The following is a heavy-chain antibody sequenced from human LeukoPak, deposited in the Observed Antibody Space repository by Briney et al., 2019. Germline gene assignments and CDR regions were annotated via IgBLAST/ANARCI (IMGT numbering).Heavy chain of an antibody. CDR2: IIPIFGTA. CDR1: GGTFSSYA. V-gene: IGHV1-69*13. CDR3: ARAGYTAMGPFDY. J-gene: IGHJ4*02. D-gene: IGHD5-18*01. Sequence: GASVKVSFKASGGTFSSYAISWVRQAPGQGLEWMGGIIPIFGTANYAQKFQGRVTITADESTSTAYMELSSLRSEDTAVYYCARAGYTAMGPFDYWGQGTLVTVSS.